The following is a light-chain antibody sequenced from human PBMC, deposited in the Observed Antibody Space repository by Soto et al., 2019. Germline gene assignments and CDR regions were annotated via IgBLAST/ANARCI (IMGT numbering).Light chain of an antibody. Sequence: DIQSTQSPSTLSAFVGDRVTITCRASQSVNSWLAWYQQRPGTAPKLLIYDASTLESGVPSRFSGSGSREEFPPTISSLQPDYSANDYCQQYNSYHTFGEGTKVDIK. J-gene: IGKJ4*01. CDR3: QQYNSYHT. CDR1: QSVNSW. CDR2: DAS. V-gene: IGKV1-5*01.